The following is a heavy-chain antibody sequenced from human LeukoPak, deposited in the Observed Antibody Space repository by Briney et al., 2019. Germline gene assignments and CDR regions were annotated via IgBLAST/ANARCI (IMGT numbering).Heavy chain of an antibody. J-gene: IGHJ6*03. Sequence: PGGSLRLSCAASGFTFSRYAMSWVRQAPGKGLKWVSAISGSGGSTYYADSVKGRFTISRDNSKNTLYLQMNSLRAEDTAVYYCARVTSDTAMVTYYYYYMDVWGKGTTVTVSS. CDR2: ISGSGGST. CDR3: ARVTSDTAMVTYYYYYMDV. CDR1: GFTFSRYA. D-gene: IGHD5-18*01. V-gene: IGHV3-23*01.